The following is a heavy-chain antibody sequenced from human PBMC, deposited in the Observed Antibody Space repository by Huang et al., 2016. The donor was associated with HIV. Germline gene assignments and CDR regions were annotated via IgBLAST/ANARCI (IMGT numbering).Heavy chain of an antibody. CDR1: GFTFSSYG. Sequence: QVQLVESGGGVVQPGRSLRICCAASGFTFSSYGMPWVRQDPGKGLECVSVISYDAKTKYYADSVKGRFSISRDNSKTTVYLQLNSLRLEDTAVYYCAKGGSAAAVLDFWGQGTLVTVSS. D-gene: IGHD6-13*01. CDR3: AKGGSAAAVLDF. J-gene: IGHJ4*02. V-gene: IGHV3-30*18. CDR2: ISYDAKTK.